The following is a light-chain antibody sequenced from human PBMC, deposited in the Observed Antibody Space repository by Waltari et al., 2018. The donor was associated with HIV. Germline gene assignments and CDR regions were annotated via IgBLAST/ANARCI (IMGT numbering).Light chain of an antibody. CDR3: SSYTSSSTLI. J-gene: IGLJ2*01. Sequence: QSALTQPASVSGSPGQSITISCTGPSSTMGGYTYVPLYQNHPGKAPKLMIYEVSNRPSGVSNRFSGSKSGNTASLTISGLQAGDEADYYCSSYTSSSTLIFGGGTILTVL. V-gene: IGLV2-14*01. CDR2: EVS. CDR1: SSTMGGYTY.